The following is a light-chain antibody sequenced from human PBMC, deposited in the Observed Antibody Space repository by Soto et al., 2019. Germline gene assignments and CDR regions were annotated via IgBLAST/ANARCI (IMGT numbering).Light chain of an antibody. CDR2: GNI. V-gene: IGLV1-40*01. CDR3: QSYDTSLSASV. CDR1: GSNIGAGYD. Sequence: QSVLTQPPSVSGAPGQRVTISCTGSGSNIGAGYDVHWYQQLPGTAPKLLIFGNINRPSGVPARFSASKSGTSASLAITGLQAEDEADYYCQSYDTSLSASVFGGGTKLTVL. J-gene: IGLJ2*01.